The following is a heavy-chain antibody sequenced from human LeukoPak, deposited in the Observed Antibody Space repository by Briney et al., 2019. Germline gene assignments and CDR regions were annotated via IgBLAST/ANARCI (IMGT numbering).Heavy chain of an antibody. CDR2: ITGSGTI. V-gene: IGHV3-69-1*02. Sequence: PGRSLRLSCAASGFTFSIYEMNWVRQAPGKGLEWVSYITGSGTIYYADSVKGRFTISRDSAKNSLYLQMSSLRPEDTGVYYCAREGVPGDGDHFDYWGQGTLVTVSS. CDR3: AREGVPGDGDHFDY. D-gene: IGHD3-16*01. J-gene: IGHJ4*02. CDR1: GFTFSIYE.